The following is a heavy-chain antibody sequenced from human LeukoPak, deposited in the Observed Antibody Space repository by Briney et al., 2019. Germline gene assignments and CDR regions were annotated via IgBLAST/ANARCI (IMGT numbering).Heavy chain of an antibody. V-gene: IGHV3-21*01. CDR2: ISSSSSYI. D-gene: IGHD3-10*01. Sequence: PGGSLRLSCAASGVTFSSYSMNWVRQAPGKGLEWVSSISSSSSYIYYADSVKGRFTISRDNAKNSLYLQMNSLRAEDTAVYYCARERITMVRGVIRKPYYFDYWGQRTLVTVSS. CDR1: GVTFSSYS. J-gene: IGHJ4*02. CDR3: ARERITMVRGVIRKPYYFDY.